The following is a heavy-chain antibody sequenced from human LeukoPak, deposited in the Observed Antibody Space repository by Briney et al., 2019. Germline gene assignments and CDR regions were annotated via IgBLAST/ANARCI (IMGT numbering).Heavy chain of an antibody. J-gene: IGHJ4*02. CDR1: GFTLSNYW. D-gene: IGHD6-19*01. V-gene: IGHV3-74*01. CDR3: ARGRGIAVAPLIDY. Sequence: GSRRLSCAASGFTLSNYWMHWVRQAPGKGLVWVSRINADGSSASYADSVKGRFTISRDNAKNTLYLQMNSLRAEDTAVYYCARGRGIAVAPLIDYWGQGTLVTVSS. CDR2: INADGSSA.